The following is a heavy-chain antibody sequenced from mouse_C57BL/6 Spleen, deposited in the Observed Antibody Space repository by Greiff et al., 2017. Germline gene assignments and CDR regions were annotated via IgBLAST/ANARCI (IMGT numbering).Heavy chain of an antibody. V-gene: IGHV3-6*01. D-gene: IGHD4-1*01. Sequence: EVQRVESGPGLVKPSQSLSLTCSVTGYSITSGYYWNWIRQFPGNKLEWMGYISYDGSNNYNPSLKNRISITRETSKNQFFLKLNSVTTEDTATYYCARANWVFDYWGQGTTLTVSS. J-gene: IGHJ2*01. CDR1: GYSITSGYY. CDR3: ARANWVFDY. CDR2: ISYDGSN.